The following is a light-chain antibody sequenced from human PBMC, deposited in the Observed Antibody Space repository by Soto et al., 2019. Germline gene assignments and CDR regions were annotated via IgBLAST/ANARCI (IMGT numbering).Light chain of an antibody. CDR3: QQYGSSPYT. Sequence: EMVLTQSPGTLSLSPGESATLSCRASQSVTSSYLAWYQHKRGQAPRLLIYGASSRATGIPDRFGGSGSGPDFTLTISRLEPEDVAVYYCQQYGSSPYTFGQGTKLEIK. CDR2: GAS. J-gene: IGKJ2*01. CDR1: QSVTSSY. V-gene: IGKV3-20*01.